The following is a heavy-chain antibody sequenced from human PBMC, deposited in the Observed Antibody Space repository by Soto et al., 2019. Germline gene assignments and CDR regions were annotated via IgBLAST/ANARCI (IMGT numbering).Heavy chain of an antibody. V-gene: IGHV3-9*01. D-gene: IGHD2-15*01. Sequence: GGSLRLSCAASGFTFDDYAMHWVRQAPEKGLEWVSGISWNSGSIGYADSVKGRFTISRDNAKNSLYLQMNSLRAEDTALYYCAKTGCSGGSCYSFDYWGQGTLVTVS. CDR3: AKTGCSGGSCYSFDY. CDR2: ISWNSGSI. CDR1: GFTFDDYA. J-gene: IGHJ4*02.